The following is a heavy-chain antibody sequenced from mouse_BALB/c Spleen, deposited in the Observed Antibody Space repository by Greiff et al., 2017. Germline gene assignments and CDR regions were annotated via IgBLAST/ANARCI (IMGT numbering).Heavy chain of an antibody. CDR2: ISYSGST. CDR1: GYSITSDYA. Sequence: EVKLQESGPGLVKPSQSLSLTCTVTGYSITSDYAWNWIRQFPGNKLEWMGYISYSGSTSYNPSLKSRISITRDTSKNQFFLQLNSVTTEDTATYYCARSTTASYYFDYWGQGTTLTVSS. V-gene: IGHV3-2*02. CDR3: ARSTTASYYFDY. D-gene: IGHD1-2*01. J-gene: IGHJ2*01.